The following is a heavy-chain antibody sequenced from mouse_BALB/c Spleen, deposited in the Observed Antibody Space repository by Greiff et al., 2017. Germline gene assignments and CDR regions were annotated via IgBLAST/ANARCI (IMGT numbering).Heavy chain of an antibody. Sequence: QVQLQQSGPELVKPGASVRISCKASGYTFTSYYIHWVKQRPGQGLEWIGWIYPGNVNTKYNEKFKGKATLTADKSSSTAYMQLSSLTSEDSAVYFCAKGITTAYYYAMDYWGQGTSVTVSS. CDR1: GYTFTSYY. D-gene: IGHD1-2*01. J-gene: IGHJ4*01. V-gene: IGHV1S56*01. CDR3: AKGITTAYYYAMDY. CDR2: IYPGNVNT.